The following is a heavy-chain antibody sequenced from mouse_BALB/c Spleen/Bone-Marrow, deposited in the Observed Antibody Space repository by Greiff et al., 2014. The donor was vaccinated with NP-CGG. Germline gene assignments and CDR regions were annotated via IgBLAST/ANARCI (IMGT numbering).Heavy chain of an antibody. D-gene: IGHD2-4*01. V-gene: IGHV1S26*01. J-gene: IGHJ3*01. CDR3: AREGLRAWFVY. CDR1: CYTFTSYT. Sequence: QGQLKGAGGELGKTGGSGEKSLKAFCYTFTSYTIHWGKKRPGQGLGWIGYINPSSDYTNYNQKFKDKATLTADKSSSTAYMQLSSLTSEDSAVYYCAREGLRAWFVYWGQGTLVTVSA. CDR2: INPSSDYT.